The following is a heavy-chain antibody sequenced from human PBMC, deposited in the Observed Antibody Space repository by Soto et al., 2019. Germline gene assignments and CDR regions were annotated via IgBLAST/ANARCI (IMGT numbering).Heavy chain of an antibody. CDR2: IYHSGSA. J-gene: IGHJ5*02. Sequence: TLSLTCTVSGASITSENWWSWVRQPPGKGLEWIGEIYHSGSANYNPSLKSRATISVDTSKNQFSLKLSSVTAADTAVYYCARKSLWGVIPSNDPWGQGTPVTVSS. CDR1: GASITSENW. D-gene: IGHD3-16*02. CDR3: ARKSLWGVIPSNDP. V-gene: IGHV4-4*02.